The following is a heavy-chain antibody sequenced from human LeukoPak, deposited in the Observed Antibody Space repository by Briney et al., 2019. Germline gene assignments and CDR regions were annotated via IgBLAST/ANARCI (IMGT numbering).Heavy chain of an antibody. V-gene: IGHV4-39*01. Sequence: PSETLSLTCTVSGGSISSSSYYLDWVRHPPGKGLEWIGNVYYGGNTFYNSSLESRVTISVDMSKNQFSLKLSSLTAADTAVYYCARQRADYFYHYLDVWGKGTSVTVSS. CDR2: VYYGGNT. CDR3: ARQRADYFYHYLDV. J-gene: IGHJ6*03. CDR1: GGSISSSSYY.